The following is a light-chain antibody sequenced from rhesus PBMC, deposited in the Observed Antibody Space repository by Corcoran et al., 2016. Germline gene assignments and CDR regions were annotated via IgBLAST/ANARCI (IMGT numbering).Light chain of an antibody. CDR1: LGISNH. V-gene: IGKV1S14*01. J-gene: IGKJ1*01. CDR2: HAS. Sequence: DIQMSQSPSSLSTSIGDTVTITCRASLGISNHLAWYHQHQGKAPKPLIDHASNLESGVPSRFSGSGAVTDLNLRVSSLQPEDCAIYYCQQYNSYPLAFGQGTKVGSK. CDR3: QQYNSYPLA.